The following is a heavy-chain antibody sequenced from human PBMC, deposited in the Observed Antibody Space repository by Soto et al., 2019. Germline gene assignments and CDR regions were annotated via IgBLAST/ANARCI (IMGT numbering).Heavy chain of an antibody. CDR2: IYYSGPT. Sequence: PSETLSLTCSVSGGSINSYCWSWIRQPPGKGLEWIGYIYYSGPTNYNPSLKSRVTLLVNTPKNQISLELSSVTAADTAVYYCARVPDRRGQGTLVTVSS. V-gene: IGHV4-59*01. J-gene: IGHJ5*02. D-gene: IGHD2-2*01. CDR1: GGSINSYC. CDR3: ARVPDR.